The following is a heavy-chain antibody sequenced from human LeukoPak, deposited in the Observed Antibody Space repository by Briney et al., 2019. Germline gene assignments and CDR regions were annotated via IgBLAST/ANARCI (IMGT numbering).Heavy chain of an antibody. V-gene: IGHV1-2*02. CDR3: ARGIGYVVATHDN. D-gene: IGHD5-12*01. Sequence: ASVKVSCKASGYTFTGYYMHWVRQAPGQGLEWMGWINPNSGGTNYAQKFQGRVTMTRDTSISTAYMELSRLRSDDTAVYYCARGIGYVVATHDNWGQGTLVTVSS. CDR1: GYTFTGYY. CDR2: INPNSGGT. J-gene: IGHJ4*02.